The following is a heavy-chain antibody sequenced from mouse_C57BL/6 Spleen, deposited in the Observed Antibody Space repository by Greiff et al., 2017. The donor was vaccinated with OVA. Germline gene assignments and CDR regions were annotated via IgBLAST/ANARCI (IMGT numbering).Heavy chain of an antibody. D-gene: IGHD1-1*01. CDR1: GYTFTDYE. J-gene: IGHJ2*01. Sequence: QVHVKQSGAELVRPGASVTLSCKASGYTFTDYEMHWVKQTPVHGLEWIGAIDPETGGTAYNQKFKGKAILTADKSSSTAYMELRSLTSEDSAVYYCTRTRGLLPIFDYWGQGTTLTVSS. CDR3: TRTRGLLPIFDY. CDR2: IDPETGGT. V-gene: IGHV1-15*01.